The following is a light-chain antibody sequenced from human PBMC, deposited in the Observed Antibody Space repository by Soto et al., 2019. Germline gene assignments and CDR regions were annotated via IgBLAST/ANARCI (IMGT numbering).Light chain of an antibody. Sequence: DIVMTQSPLSLPVTPGEPASISCRSSQSLLHSNGYNYLDWYLQKPGQSPQLLIYLGSNRASGVPDRFSGSGSGTDFTLKISRVAAEDVVVYYCMQALQTPLTFGPGTKVDIK. CDR1: QSLLHSNGYNY. J-gene: IGKJ3*01. CDR3: MQALQTPLT. CDR2: LGS. V-gene: IGKV2-28*01.